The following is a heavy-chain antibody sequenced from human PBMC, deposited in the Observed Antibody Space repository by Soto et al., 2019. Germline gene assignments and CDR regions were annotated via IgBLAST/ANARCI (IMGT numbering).Heavy chain of an antibody. CDR1: GFTFSSYS. CDR3: ASIVYVGSFFDY. V-gene: IGHV3-48*01. CDR2: ISSISSTI. Sequence: TGGSLRLSCAASGFTFSSYSMNWVRQAPGKGLEWVSYISSISSTIYYADSVKGRFTISRDNAKNSLYLQMNSLRAEDTAVYYCASIVYVGSFFDYWGQGTLVTVSS. J-gene: IGHJ4*02. D-gene: IGHD3-10*01.